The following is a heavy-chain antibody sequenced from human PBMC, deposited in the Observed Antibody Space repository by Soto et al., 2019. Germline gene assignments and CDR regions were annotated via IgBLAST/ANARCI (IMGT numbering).Heavy chain of an antibody. CDR2: INAGNGNT. CDR1: GYTFTSYA. D-gene: IGHD1-26*01. CDR3: ARTLVGATPADY. J-gene: IGHJ4*02. Sequence: QVQLVQSGAAVKKPGASVKVSCKASGYTFTSYAMHWVRQAPGQRLEWMGWINAGNGNTKYSQKFQGRVTITRDTSASTAYMELSSLRTEDTAVYYCARTLVGATPADYWGQGTLVTVSS. V-gene: IGHV1-3*01.